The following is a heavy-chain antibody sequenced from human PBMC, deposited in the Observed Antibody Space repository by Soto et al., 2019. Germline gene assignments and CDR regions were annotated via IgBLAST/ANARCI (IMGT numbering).Heavy chain of an antibody. J-gene: IGHJ6*02. CDR3: ARGVTSGSYPYYEYYGMDV. CDR1: GGSVSSGSYY. V-gene: IGHV4-61*01. CDR2: IYYSGST. Sequence: SETLSLTCTVSGGSVSSGSYYWSWIRLPPGKGLEWIGYIYYSGSTNYNPSLKSRVTISVDTSKNQFSLKLSSVTAADTAVYHCARGVTSGSYPYYEYYGMDVWGQGTTVTVSS. D-gene: IGHD1-26*01.